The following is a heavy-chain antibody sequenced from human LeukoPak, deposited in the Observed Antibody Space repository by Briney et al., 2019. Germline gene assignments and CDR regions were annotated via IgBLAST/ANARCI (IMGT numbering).Heavy chain of an antibody. CDR1: GFTFSNYW. CDR2: ISGDGRNT. CDR3: VSLIVGVIDY. V-gene: IGHV3-74*01. Sequence: GGSLRLSCATSGFTFSNYWMHWVRQVPGKGLVWVSRISGDGRNTRNADSVEGRFTISRDNAKNTLYLQMNSLRAEDTAVYYCVSLIVGVIDYWGQGTLVTVSS. D-gene: IGHD1-26*01. J-gene: IGHJ4*02.